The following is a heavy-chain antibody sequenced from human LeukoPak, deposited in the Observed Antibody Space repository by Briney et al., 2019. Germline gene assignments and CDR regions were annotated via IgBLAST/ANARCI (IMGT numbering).Heavy chain of an antibody. J-gene: IGHJ5*02. CDR3: ARDPYYYDSRGTKYNWFDP. D-gene: IGHD3-22*01. CDR1: GGSISSGSYY. Sequence: TSQTLSLTCTVSGGSISSGSYYWSWIRQPAGEGLEWIGRIYTSGSTNYNPSLKSRVTISVDTSKNQFSLKLSSVTAADTAVYYCARDPYYYDSRGTKYNWFDPWGQGTLVTVSS. CDR2: IYTSGST. V-gene: IGHV4-61*02.